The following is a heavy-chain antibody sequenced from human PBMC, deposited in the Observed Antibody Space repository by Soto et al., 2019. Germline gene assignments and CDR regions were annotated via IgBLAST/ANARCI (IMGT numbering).Heavy chain of an antibody. Sequence: QVQLVQSGAEVKKPGASVKVSCKASGYTYTNYPIHWVRQAPGQGLEWMGWINVGNGNTKYSQKFQGRVTMTRDTSESTAYMELSSLGSEDTAVYYCASSSERGYWCQGTLVTVSS. J-gene: IGHJ4*02. CDR1: GYTYTNYP. CDR3: ASSSERGY. V-gene: IGHV1-3*01. CDR2: INVGNGNT.